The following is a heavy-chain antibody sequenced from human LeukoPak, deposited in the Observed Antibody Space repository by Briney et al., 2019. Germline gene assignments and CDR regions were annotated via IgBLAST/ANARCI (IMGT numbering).Heavy chain of an antibody. CDR1: GFTFSSYG. CDR2: ISYDGSNK. CDR3: AKDRYSYGLEIDY. D-gene: IGHD5-18*01. Sequence: GGSLRLSCAASGFTFSSYGMHWVRQAPGKGLEWVAVISYDGSNKYYADSVKGRFTISRDNSKNTLYLQMNSLRAEDTAVYYCAKDRYSYGLEIDYWGQGTLVTVSS. V-gene: IGHV3-30*18. J-gene: IGHJ4*02.